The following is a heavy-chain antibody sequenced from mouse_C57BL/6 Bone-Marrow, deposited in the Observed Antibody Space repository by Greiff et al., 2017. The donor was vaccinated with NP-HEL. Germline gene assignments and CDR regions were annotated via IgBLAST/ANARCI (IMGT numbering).Heavy chain of an antibody. CDR3: ARSSSGDGSSLDY. CDR1: GYTFTNYW. D-gene: IGHD1-1*01. J-gene: IGHJ2*01. CDR2: IYPGGGYT. V-gene: IGHV1-63*01. Sequence: VQRVESGAELVRPGTSVKMSCKASGYTFTNYWIGWAKQRPGHGLEWIGDIYPGGGYTNYNEKFKGKATLTADKSSSTAYMQFSSLTSEDSAIYYCARSSSGDGSSLDYWGQGTTLTVSS.